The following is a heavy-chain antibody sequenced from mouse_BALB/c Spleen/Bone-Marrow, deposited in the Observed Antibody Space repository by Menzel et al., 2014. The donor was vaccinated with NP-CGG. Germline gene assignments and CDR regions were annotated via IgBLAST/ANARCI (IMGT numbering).Heavy chain of an antibody. CDR2: IYPGDGDT. D-gene: IGHD2-1*01. J-gene: IGHJ4*01. Sequence: QVQLKQSGAELARLGASVKLSCKASGYTFTSYWMQLVKQRPGQGLEWIGAIYPGDGDTRYTQKFRGKATLTADKSSNTAYMQLSNLTSEDSAVYFCASPYGNYDAMDYWGQGTSVTVSS. V-gene: IGHV1-87*01. CDR3: ASPYGNYDAMDY. CDR1: GYTFTSYW.